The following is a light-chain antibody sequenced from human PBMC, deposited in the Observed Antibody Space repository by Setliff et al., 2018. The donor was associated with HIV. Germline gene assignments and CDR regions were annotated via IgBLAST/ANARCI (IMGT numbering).Light chain of an antibody. CDR3: CSYAGRYIWV. CDR1: NSDVGNYNF. Sequence: QSALTQPRSVSGSPGQSVTISCTGTNSDVGNYNFVSWYQQHPGKAPKLMIFDVTKRPSGVPDRFSGSKSGSTASLTISGLQTEDEADYYCCSYAGRYIWVFGGGTKVTVL. V-gene: IGLV2-11*01. J-gene: IGLJ3*02. CDR2: DVT.